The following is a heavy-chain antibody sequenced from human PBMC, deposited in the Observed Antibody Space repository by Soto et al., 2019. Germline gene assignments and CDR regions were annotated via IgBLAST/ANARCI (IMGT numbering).Heavy chain of an antibody. CDR1: RYTFTGYY. V-gene: IGHV1-2*02. D-gene: IGHD6-19*01. CDR2: INHNSGGT. Sequence: ASVKVSCKASRYTFTGYYMHWVRQAPGQGLEWMGWINHNSGGTNYAQKFQGRVTMTRDTSISTAYMELSRLRSDDTAVYYCARVTWQSAHVEYWGQGTMVTVSS. J-gene: IGHJ4*02. CDR3: ARVTWQSAHVEY.